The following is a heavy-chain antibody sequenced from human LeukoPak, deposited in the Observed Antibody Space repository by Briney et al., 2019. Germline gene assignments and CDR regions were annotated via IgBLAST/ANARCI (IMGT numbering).Heavy chain of an antibody. J-gene: IGHJ3*01. V-gene: IGHV5-51*01. CDR3: ARETVTTPGAFDV. CDR2: IYAGDSDA. CDR1: GYSFPSYW. D-gene: IGHD4-17*01. Sequence: GESLKISCQASGYSFPSYWIGWVRQMPGKGLEWMGIIYAGDSDAKYSPSFQGQVTISADKSTSTAYLQWSSLKASDTAMYYCARETVTTPGAFDVWGQGTMVTVSS.